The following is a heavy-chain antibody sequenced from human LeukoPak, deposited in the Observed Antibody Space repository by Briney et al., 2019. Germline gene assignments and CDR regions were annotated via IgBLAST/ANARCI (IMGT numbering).Heavy chain of an antibody. CDR3: ARQTYYYDSSGYYRPQFFDY. V-gene: IGHV4-59*08. D-gene: IGHD3-22*01. CDR1: GGSVSSYY. Sequence: PSETLSLTCSVSGGSVSSYYWSWIRQPPGKGLEWIGYIYYSGSTNYNPSLKSRVTISVDTSKNQFSLKLSSVTAADTAVYYCARQTYYYDSSGYYRPQFFDYWGQGTLVTVSS. CDR2: IYYSGST. J-gene: IGHJ4*02.